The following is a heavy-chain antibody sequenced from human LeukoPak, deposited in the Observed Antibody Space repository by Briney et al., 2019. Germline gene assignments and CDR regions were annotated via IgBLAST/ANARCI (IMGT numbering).Heavy chain of an antibody. J-gene: IGHJ4*02. D-gene: IGHD3-3*01. Sequence: GGSLRLSFAASGFTFSHYYMHWVRHAAGKRLEWGSDFAGSYGSTYYADSVKGRFTISRDNSKNTLYLQMNSLRAEDTAVYYCAKDLSLDFWSGRRSSALDYWGQGTLVTVSS. CDR1: GFTFSHYY. CDR2: FAGSYGST. CDR3: AKDLSLDFWSGRRSSALDY. V-gene: IGHV3-23*01.